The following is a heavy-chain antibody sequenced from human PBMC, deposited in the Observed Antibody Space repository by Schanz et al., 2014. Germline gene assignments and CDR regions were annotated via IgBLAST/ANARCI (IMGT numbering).Heavy chain of an antibody. J-gene: IGHJ4*02. D-gene: IGHD3-3*01. V-gene: IGHV1-18*01. CDR3: ARSAGRDFWSGYYTRFDY. CDR1: GYTFTTYA. CDR2: ISVYTGNT. Sequence: QVQLVQSGAEVKKPGASVRVSCKASGYTFTTYAMSWVRQAPGQGLEWVGWISVYTGNTKYGQKVQGRGAMTADTSTNTAYMELRSLRSDDTAVYYCARSAGRDFWSGYYTRFDYWGQGTLDTVSS.